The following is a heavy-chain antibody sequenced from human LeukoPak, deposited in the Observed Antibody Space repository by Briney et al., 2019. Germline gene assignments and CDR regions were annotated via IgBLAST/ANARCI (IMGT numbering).Heavy chain of an antibody. Sequence: GGSLRLSCAASGFTFSSYAMSWVRQAPGKGLEWVSGISGSDGSTNYADSVKGRFTISRENSKNTLYLQMNSLRAEDTAVYYCTQGTILTGYYGSAFDIWGQGTMVTVSS. CDR1: GFTFSSYA. D-gene: IGHD3-9*01. CDR3: TQGTILTGYYGSAFDI. V-gene: IGHV3-23*01. J-gene: IGHJ3*02. CDR2: ISGSDGST.